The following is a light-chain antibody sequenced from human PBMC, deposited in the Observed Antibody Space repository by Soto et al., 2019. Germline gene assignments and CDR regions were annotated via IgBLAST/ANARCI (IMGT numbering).Light chain of an antibody. CDR2: AAS. V-gene: IGKV1-39*01. Sequence: DIQMTQSPSSLSASVGDRVTITCRASQGISTYLIWYQQRQGKAPKLLMYAASNLVSGVPSRFSGSGSGTEFTLTISSLQPEDFATYYCQQGYRTPYTFGQGTKLETK. CDR3: QQGYRTPYT. J-gene: IGKJ2*01. CDR1: QGISTY.